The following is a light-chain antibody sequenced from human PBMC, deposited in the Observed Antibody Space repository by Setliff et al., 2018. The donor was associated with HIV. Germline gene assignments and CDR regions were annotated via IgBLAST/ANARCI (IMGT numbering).Light chain of an antibody. J-gene: IGLJ1*01. CDR2: EVR. Sequence: QSVLTQPASVSGSPGQSITISCTGTSSDVGGYNYVSWYQQHPGKAPKLIIYEVRNRPSGVSNRFSGSKSGNTASLTISGLQAEDEGDYYCSSYAITNTLPFGTGTK. V-gene: IGLV2-14*01. CDR3: SSYAITNTLP. CDR1: SSDVGGYNY.